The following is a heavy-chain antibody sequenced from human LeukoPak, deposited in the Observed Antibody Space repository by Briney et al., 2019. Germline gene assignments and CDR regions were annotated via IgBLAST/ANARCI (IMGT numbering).Heavy chain of an antibody. Sequence: QTGGSLRLSCAASGFTVSSNYMSWVRQAPGKGLEWVSVIYSGGSTYYADSVKGRFTISRDNSKNTLYLQMNSLRAEDTAVYYCARGSGSSGWYKEYYFDYWGQGTLVTVFS. V-gene: IGHV3-66*02. J-gene: IGHJ4*02. CDR2: IYSGGST. CDR1: GFTVSSNY. D-gene: IGHD6-19*01. CDR3: ARGSGSSGWYKEYYFDY.